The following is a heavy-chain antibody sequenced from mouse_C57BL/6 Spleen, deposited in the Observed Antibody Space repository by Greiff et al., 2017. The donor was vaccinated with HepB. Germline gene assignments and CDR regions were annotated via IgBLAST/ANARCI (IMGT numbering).Heavy chain of an antibody. CDR2: ISDGGSYT. J-gene: IGHJ3*01. Sequence: EVQLVESGGGLVKPGGSLKLSCAASGFTFSSYAMSWVRQTPEKRLEWVATISDGGSYTYYPDNVKGRFTISRDNAKKNLYLQMSHLKSEDTAMYYCARCGDYEEGFAYWGQGTLVTVSA. CDR1: GFTFSSYA. CDR3: ARCGDYEEGFAY. V-gene: IGHV5-4*01. D-gene: IGHD1-1*01.